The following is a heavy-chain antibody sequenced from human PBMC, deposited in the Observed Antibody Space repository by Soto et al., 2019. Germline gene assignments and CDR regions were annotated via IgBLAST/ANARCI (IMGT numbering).Heavy chain of an antibody. CDR1: GFTFSIYA. CDR3: AKDQSNSNPLYYFDF. J-gene: IGHJ4*02. CDR2: MSRTGDNT. Sequence: EVQLLESGGGLVQPGESLRLSCAASGFTFSIYAMTWVRQSPGKGLEWVSSMSRTGDNTYYADSVKGRFTISRDNSKNTLYLQMNSLRAEDTAIYYCAKDQSNSNPLYYFDFWGPGILVTVSS. V-gene: IGHV3-23*01. D-gene: IGHD3-22*01.